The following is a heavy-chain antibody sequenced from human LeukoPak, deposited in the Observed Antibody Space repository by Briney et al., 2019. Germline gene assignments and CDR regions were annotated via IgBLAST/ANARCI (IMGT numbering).Heavy chain of an antibody. J-gene: IGHJ6*03. CDR3: ARDLGLYMDV. Sequence: PSETLSLTCTVSGGSISSYYWSWIRQPPGKGLEWIGCIYYSGSTNYNPSLKSRVTMSVDTSKNQFSLKLSSVTAADTAVYYCARDLGLYMDVWGKGTTVTISS. CDR1: GGSISSYY. V-gene: IGHV4-59*12. CDR2: IYYSGST. D-gene: IGHD3-16*01.